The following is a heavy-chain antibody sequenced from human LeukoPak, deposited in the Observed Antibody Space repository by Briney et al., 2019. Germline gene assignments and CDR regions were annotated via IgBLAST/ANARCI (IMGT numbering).Heavy chain of an antibody. Sequence: GGSLRLSCAASGFTFSSYAMSWVRQAPGKGLEWVSAISGSGGSTYYADSVKGRFTISRDNAKNTLYLQMNSLRAEDTAVYYCAKSLRITIFGVVALFDYWGQGTLVTVSS. CDR3: AKSLRITIFGVVALFDY. V-gene: IGHV3-23*01. CDR1: GFTFSSYA. D-gene: IGHD3-3*01. J-gene: IGHJ4*02. CDR2: ISGSGGST.